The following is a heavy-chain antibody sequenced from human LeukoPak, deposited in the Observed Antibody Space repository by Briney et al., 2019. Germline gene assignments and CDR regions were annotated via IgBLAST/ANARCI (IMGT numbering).Heavy chain of an antibody. CDR3: VKRTGLYFDY. J-gene: IGHJ4*02. Sequence: GGSLRLSCSASGFTFSSYAIHCVRQAPGKGLEYVSGISSNGGNTYNANSLKGRITISRDNSKNTVDLQMSSLRTEDTAVYFCVKRTGLYFDYWGQGTLVTVSS. CDR1: GFTFSSYA. V-gene: IGHV3-64D*09. D-gene: IGHD7-27*01. CDR2: ISSNGGNT.